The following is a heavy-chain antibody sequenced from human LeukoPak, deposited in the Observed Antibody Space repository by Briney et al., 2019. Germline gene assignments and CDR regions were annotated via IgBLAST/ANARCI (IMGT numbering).Heavy chain of an antibody. D-gene: IGHD3-10*01. CDR3: ATHANDSGSRSCLNWFDP. V-gene: IGHV4-59*08. CDR1: GGSISSNY. CDR2: MHYSGST. J-gene: IGHJ5*02. Sequence: PSETLSLTCTVAGGSISSNYWSWIGQPPGKGLEWIGYMHYSGSTNHNPSLKSRVTISVDTSRNQFSLTLTSVTAADTAVYYCATHANDSGSRSCLNWFDPWGQGTLVTVSS.